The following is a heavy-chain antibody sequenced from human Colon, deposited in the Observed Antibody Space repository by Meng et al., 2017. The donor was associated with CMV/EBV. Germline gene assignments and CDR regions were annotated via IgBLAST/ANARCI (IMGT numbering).Heavy chain of an antibody. CDR3: ARGPIAARDYYYYGMDV. D-gene: IGHD6-13*01. J-gene: IGHJ6*02. Sequence: GGSLRLSCKASGGTFSSYAISWVRQAPGQGLEWMGGIIPILGIANYAQKFQGRVTITADKSTSTAYMELSSLRSEDTAVYYCARGPIAARDYYYYGMDVWGQGTTVTVSS. CDR1: GGTFSSYA. V-gene: IGHV1-69*10. CDR2: IIPILGIA.